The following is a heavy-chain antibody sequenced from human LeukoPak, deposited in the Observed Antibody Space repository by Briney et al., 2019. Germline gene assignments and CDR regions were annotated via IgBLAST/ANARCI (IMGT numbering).Heavy chain of an antibody. CDR2: IYYSGST. Sequence: SETLSLTCTVSGGSISSYYWSWIRQPPGKGLEWIGYIYYSGSTNYNPSLKSRVTMSVDTSKNQFSLKLSSVTAADTAVYYCARDAYGEGYWGQGTLVTVSS. CDR3: ARDAYGEGY. CDR1: GGSISSYY. J-gene: IGHJ4*02. D-gene: IGHD4-17*01. V-gene: IGHV4-59*01.